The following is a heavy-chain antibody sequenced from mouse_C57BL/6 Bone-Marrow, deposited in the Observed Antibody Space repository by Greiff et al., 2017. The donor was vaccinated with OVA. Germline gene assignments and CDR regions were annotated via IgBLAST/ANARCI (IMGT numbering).Heavy chain of an antibody. J-gene: IGHJ3*01. V-gene: IGHV5-16*01. CDR2: INYDGSST. CDR1: GFTFSDYY. CDR3: ARERGYGEGFAY. D-gene: IGHD2-13*01. Sequence: DVKLQESEGGLVQPGRSVKLSCTASGFTFSDYYMAWVRQVPEKGLEWVANINYDGSSTNYLDSLKSRFIISRDNAKNILYLQMSSLKSEDTATYDCARERGYGEGFAYWGRGTLVTVSA.